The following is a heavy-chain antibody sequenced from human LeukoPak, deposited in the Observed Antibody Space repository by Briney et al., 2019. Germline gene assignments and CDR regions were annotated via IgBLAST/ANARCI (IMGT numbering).Heavy chain of an antibody. Sequence: GGSLRLSCAASGFTFSSYAMSWVRQAPGKGLEWVSAISGSGGSTYYADSVEGRFTISRDNSKNTLYLQMNSLRAEDTAVYYCAKDRKQQLTFDYWGQGTLATVSS. V-gene: IGHV3-23*01. D-gene: IGHD6-13*01. CDR1: GFTFSSYA. J-gene: IGHJ4*02. CDR3: AKDRKQQLTFDY. CDR2: ISGSGGST.